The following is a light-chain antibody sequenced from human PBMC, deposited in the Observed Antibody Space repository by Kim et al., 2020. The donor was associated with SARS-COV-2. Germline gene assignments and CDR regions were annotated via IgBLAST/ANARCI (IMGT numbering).Light chain of an antibody. Sequence: SYELTQPPSVSVSLGQTVSITCSGDKLGDKYACWYQQKPGQSPVLVIYQDSKRPSGIPERFSGSNSGNTATLTISGTQAMDEADYYCQAWDSSIALFGGGTQLTVL. V-gene: IGLV3-1*01. CDR3: QAWDSSIAL. CDR1: KLGDKY. J-gene: IGLJ2*01. CDR2: QDS.